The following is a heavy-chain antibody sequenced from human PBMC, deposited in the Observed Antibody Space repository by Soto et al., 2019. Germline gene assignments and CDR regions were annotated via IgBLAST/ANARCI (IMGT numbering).Heavy chain of an antibody. V-gene: IGHV1-69*12. CDR1: GGTFSSYA. CDR3: ASIRANTYYYGMDV. Sequence: QVQLVQSGAEVKKPGSSVKVSCKASGGTFSSYAISWVRQAPGQGLEWMGGIIPIFGTADYAQKFQGRVTMPAEESTSAAYMELSSLRSEDTAVYYCASIRANTYYYGMDVWGQGTTVTVSS. CDR2: IIPIFGTA. D-gene: IGHD3-10*01. J-gene: IGHJ6*02.